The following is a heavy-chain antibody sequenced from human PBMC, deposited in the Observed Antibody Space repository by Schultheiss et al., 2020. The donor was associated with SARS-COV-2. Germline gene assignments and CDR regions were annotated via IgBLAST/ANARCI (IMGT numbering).Heavy chain of an antibody. V-gene: IGHV3-30*07. Sequence: GGSLRLSCAASGFTFSSYAMHWVRQAPGKGLEWVAVIWYDGSNKYYADSVKGRFTISRDNSKNTLYLQMNSLRAEDTAVYYCAKDRGYSYGYGEDYWGQGTLVTVSS. D-gene: IGHD5-18*01. J-gene: IGHJ4*02. CDR2: IWYDGSNK. CDR1: GFTFSSYA. CDR3: AKDRGYSYGYGEDY.